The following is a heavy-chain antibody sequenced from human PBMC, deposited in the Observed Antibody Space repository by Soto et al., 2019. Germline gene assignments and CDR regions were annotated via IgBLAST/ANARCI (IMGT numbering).Heavy chain of an antibody. CDR1: GGSISSYY. Sequence: ETLSLTCTVSGGSISSYYWSWIRQPAGKGLEWIGRIYTSGSTNYNPSLKSRVTMSVDTSKNQFSLKLSSVTAADTAVYYCVRGGGYCSSTSCYSNNWFDPWGQGTQVTVSS. J-gene: IGHJ5*02. D-gene: IGHD2-2*01. CDR2: IYTSGST. V-gene: IGHV4-4*07. CDR3: VRGGGYCSSTSCYSNNWFDP.